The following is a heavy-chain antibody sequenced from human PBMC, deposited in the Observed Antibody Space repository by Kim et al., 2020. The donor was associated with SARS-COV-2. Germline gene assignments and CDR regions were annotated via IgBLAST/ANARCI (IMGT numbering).Heavy chain of an antibody. J-gene: IGHJ4*02. V-gene: IGHV4-34*01. CDR1: GGSFSGYY. CDR3: ARVGRGIVGATTGRNFDY. CDR2: INHSGST. D-gene: IGHD1-26*01. Sequence: ETLSLTCAVYGGSFSGYYWSWIRQPPGKGLGWIGEINHSGSTNYNPSLKSRVTISVDTSKNQFSLKLSSVTAADTAVYYCARVGRGIVGATTGRNFDYWGQGTLVTVSS.